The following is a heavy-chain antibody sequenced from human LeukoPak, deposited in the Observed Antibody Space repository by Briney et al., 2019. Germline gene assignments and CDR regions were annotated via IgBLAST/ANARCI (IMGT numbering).Heavy chain of an antibody. CDR2: IYYSGST. D-gene: IGHD6-13*01. J-gene: IGHJ5*02. CDR1: GGSISSYY. CDR3: ARHRLGIAAAGSSYWFDP. Sequence: PSETLSLTCTVSGGSISSYYWSWIRQPPVKGLEWIGYIYYSGSTNYNPSLKSRVTISVDTSKNQFSLKLSSVPAADTAVYYCARHRLGIAAAGSSYWFDPWGQGTLVTVSS. V-gene: IGHV4-59*08.